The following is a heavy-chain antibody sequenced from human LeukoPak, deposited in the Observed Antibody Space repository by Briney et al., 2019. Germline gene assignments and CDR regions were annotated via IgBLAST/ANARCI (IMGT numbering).Heavy chain of an antibody. D-gene: IGHD6-13*01. CDR3: ARGSLGSSWNGMDV. CDR2: VFYTGSA. CDR1: GGSLYNHY. V-gene: IGHV4-59*11. J-gene: IGHJ6*02. Sequence: SETLSLTCTVSGGSLYNHYWNWIRQPPGEGLEGIGYVFYTGSANYNPSLKSRVIISVDTPNTQRSLRVNSVTAADTAVYYCARGSLGSSWNGMDVWGQGTTVTVAS.